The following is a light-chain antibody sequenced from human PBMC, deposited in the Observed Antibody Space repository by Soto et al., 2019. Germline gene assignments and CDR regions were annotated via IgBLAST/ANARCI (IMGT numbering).Light chain of an antibody. CDR1: QDISSS. CDR2: GAS. V-gene: IGKV1-13*02. J-gene: IGKJ1*01. CDR3: QQYGSSSWT. Sequence: AIQLTQSPSSLSASVGDRVTITCRASQDISSSLAWYQQKAGKAPKLLIYGASSRATGIPDRFSGSGSGTDFTLTISRLEPEDFAVYYCQQYGSSSWTFGQGTKVEIK.